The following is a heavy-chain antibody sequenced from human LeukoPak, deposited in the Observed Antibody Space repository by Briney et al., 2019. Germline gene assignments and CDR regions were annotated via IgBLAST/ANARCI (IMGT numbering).Heavy chain of an antibody. CDR3: ARRLTQYDCFDP. J-gene: IGHJ5*02. CDR1: GDSDSSNSAA. Sequence: SQTLSLTCAISGDSDSSNSAAWNWIRQSPSRGLEWLGRTYYRSTWYNDYAVSVRGRITVNPDTSKNQFSLHLNSVTLEDTAVYYCARRLTQYDCFDPWGQGILVTVSS. V-gene: IGHV6-1*01. CDR2: TYYRSTWYN. D-gene: IGHD2-2*01.